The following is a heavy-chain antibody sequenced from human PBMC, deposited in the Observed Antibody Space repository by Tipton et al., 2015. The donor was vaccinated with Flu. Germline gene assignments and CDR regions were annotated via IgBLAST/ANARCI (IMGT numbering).Heavy chain of an antibody. J-gene: IGHJ3*01. CDR1: GLIVSTNY. V-gene: IGHV3-53*01. D-gene: IGHD3-22*01. CDR3: ATSYFYNTCFDV. CDR2: IYAGGST. Sequence: QLVQSGGGLIRPGGSLRLSCAASGLIVSTNYMTWVRQAPGKGLEWVSIIYAGGSTLYGDSVKGRFTISRDKSKNTLYLEMKSLTAEDTAVYYCATSYFYNTCFDVWGQGTTVTVSS.